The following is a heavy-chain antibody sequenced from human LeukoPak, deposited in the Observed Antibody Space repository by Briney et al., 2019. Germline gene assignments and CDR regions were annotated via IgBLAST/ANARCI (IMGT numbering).Heavy chain of an antibody. V-gene: IGHV4-39*01. D-gene: IGHD6-13*01. CDR3: ARHPGYSSSWYPYGLDFDY. Sequence: TSETLSLTCTVSGGSISSSSYYWGWIRQPPGKGLEWIGSIYYSGSTYYNPSLKSRVTISVDTSKNQFSLKLSSVTAADTAVYYCARHPGYSSSWYPYGLDFDYWGQGTLVTVSS. CDR2: IYYSGST. J-gene: IGHJ4*02. CDR1: GGSISSSSYY.